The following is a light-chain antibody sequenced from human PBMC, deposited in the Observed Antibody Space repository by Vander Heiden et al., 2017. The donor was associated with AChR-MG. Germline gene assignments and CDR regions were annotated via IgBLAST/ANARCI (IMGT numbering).Light chain of an antibody. Sequence: QSALTQPASVSGSPGQSITISCIGSGSDIGGYNFVSWYQQPPGKAPKLMIYDVTNRPSGVSTRFSGSKSGNTASLTISGLQAEDEANYYCNSYTSSSPMVFGGGTKLTVL. V-gene: IGLV2-14*03. CDR3: NSYTSSSPMV. CDR1: GSDIGGYNF. CDR2: DVT. J-gene: IGLJ2*01.